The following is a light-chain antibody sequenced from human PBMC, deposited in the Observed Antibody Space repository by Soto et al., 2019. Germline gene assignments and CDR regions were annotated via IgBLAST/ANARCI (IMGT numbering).Light chain of an antibody. CDR2: KAS. V-gene: IGKV1-5*03. CDR3: QQSWT. Sequence: DIQMTQSPSTLSASVGDRVTITCRASQSISSWLAWYQQKPGKAPKLLIYKASSLESGVPSRFSGGGSGTEFTLTISSLQPDDFATYYCQQSWTFGQGTKVEIK. CDR1: QSISSW. J-gene: IGKJ1*01.